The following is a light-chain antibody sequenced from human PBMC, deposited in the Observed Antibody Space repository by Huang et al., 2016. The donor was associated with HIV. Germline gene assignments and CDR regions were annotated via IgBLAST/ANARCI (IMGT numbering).Light chain of an antibody. J-gene: IGKJ1*01. CDR2: SSA. V-gene: IGKV4-1*01. CDR3: QQYYASPQT. CDR1: QSVFSTSTNKDY. Sequence: DIVMAQSPVSLAVSLGERATLTCRSSQSVFSTSTNKDYLAWFQQKPGPPPKLLLFSSATREVGVPDRFSGSGSGTHFTLTIANLEADDAAIYYCQQYYASPQTFGQGTRV.